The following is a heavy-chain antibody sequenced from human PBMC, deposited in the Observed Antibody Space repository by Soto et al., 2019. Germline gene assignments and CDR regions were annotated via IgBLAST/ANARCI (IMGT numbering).Heavy chain of an antibody. CDR3: GRKGYIGNVGLDV. CDR1: GYTFLNYD. CDR2: ISISNGKT. J-gene: IGHJ6*02. Sequence: QVQLVQSGAEVKRPGASVKVSCKASGYTFLNYDVAWVRRAPGQGLEWLGWISISNGKTYYEQRLQGRVTMTTDTATTTAYMEVTSLRSDDTAVYFCGRKGYIGNVGLDVWGQGTTVTVSS. V-gene: IGHV1-18*01. D-gene: IGHD1-1*01.